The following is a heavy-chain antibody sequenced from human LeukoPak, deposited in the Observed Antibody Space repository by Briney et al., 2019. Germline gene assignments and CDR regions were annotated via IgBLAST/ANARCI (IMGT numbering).Heavy chain of an antibody. V-gene: IGHV3-53*01. D-gene: IGHD3-16*01. CDR3: ARVVPHPIHGG. CDR1: GFTVSSNY. CDR2: IYSGGST. J-gene: IGHJ4*02. Sequence: PGGPLRLSCAASGFTVSSNYMSWVRQAPGKGLEWVSIIYSGGSTYYADSVKGRFTISRDNSKNTLYLQMNSLRAEDTAVYYCARVVPHPIHGGWGQGTLVTASS.